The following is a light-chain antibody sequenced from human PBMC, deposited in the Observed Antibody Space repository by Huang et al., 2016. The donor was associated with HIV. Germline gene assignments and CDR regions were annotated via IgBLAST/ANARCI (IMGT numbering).Light chain of an antibody. CDR2: AAA. CDR1: QSISSY. CDR3: QQSYSTPLT. J-gene: IGKJ4*01. V-gene: IGKV1-39*01. Sequence: DIQMTQSPSSLSASVGDSVTITCRASQSISSYLNWYQQKQGKAPTHLIYAAASLQSGVPSRFSGSGSGTDFTLTISSLQPEDFATYYCQQSYSTPLTFGGGTKVEIK.